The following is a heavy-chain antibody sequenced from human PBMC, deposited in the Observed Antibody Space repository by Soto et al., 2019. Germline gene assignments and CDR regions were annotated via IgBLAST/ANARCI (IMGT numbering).Heavy chain of an antibody. D-gene: IGHD3-16*01. V-gene: IGHV1-18*01. CDR2: INTYNGNT. CDR1: GYTFTRYG. CDR3: AMVDVYVTPSPQDV. J-gene: IGHJ6*04. Sequence: QVQLVQSGAEVKNPGASVKVSCKASGYTFTRYGIGWARQAPGQGREWMGWINTYNGNTNYAQNVQGRVTLTTDTSTSTAYMELRSLRSNDTAIYYCAMVDVYVTPSPQDVWGKGTTVIVSS.